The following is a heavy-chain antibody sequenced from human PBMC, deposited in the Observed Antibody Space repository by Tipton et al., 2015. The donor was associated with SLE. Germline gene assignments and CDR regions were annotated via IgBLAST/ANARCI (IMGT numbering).Heavy chain of an antibody. CDR2: ISGSGGST. V-gene: IGHV3-23*01. CDR3: AKLDSSGYYLDY. J-gene: IGHJ4*02. Sequence: SLRLSCAASGFTFDDYGMSWVRQAPGKGLEWVSAISGSGGSTYYADSVKGRFTISRDNSKNTLYLQMSSLRAEDTAVYYCAKLDSSGYYLDYWGQGTLVTVSS. D-gene: IGHD3-22*01. CDR1: GFTFDDYG.